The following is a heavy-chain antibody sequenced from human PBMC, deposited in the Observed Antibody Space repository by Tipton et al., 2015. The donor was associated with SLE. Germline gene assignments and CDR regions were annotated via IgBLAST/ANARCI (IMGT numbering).Heavy chain of an antibody. Sequence: TLSLTCTVSGGSISSGEHYWSWIRQPPGKGLEWIGYIFYSGSTYYNPSLKSRVTISVDTSKNQFSLKLNSVTAADTAVYYCARVGSGWYTSAFDIWGQGTMVTVSS. J-gene: IGHJ3*02. CDR2: IFYSGST. D-gene: IGHD6-19*01. V-gene: IGHV4-30-4*01. CDR1: GGSISSGEHY. CDR3: ARVGSGWYTSAFDI.